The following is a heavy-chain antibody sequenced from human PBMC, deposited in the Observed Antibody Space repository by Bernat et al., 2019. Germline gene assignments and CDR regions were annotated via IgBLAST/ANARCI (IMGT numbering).Heavy chain of an antibody. CDR2: ISYDGCNK. V-gene: IGHV3-30-3*01. D-gene: IGHD6-13*01. CDR1: GFTFSSYA. CDR3: AREAPYSSSWYKDYYYGMDV. Sequence: QVQLVASGGGVVQPGRSLRLSCAASGFTFSSYAMHWVRQAPGKGLEWVAFISYDGCNKYYADSVKGRFTISRDNSKNTLYLQMNSLRAEDTAVYYCAREAPYSSSWYKDYYYGMDVWGQGTTVTVSS. J-gene: IGHJ6*02.